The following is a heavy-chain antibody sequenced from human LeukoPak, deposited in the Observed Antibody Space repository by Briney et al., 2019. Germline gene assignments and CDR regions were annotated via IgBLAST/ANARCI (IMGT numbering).Heavy chain of an antibody. V-gene: IGHV3-66*03. CDR2: IYSCGST. Sequence: GGSLRLSCAASGFTVSSNYMNWVRQAPEKGLEWVSVIYSCGSTYYADSVKGRFTISRDNSKNTLYLQMNSLTAEDTAVYYCTTASSSWSYTSDYWGHGTLVTVSS. J-gene: IGHJ4*01. D-gene: IGHD6-13*01. CDR3: TTASSSWSYTSDY. CDR1: GFTVSSNY.